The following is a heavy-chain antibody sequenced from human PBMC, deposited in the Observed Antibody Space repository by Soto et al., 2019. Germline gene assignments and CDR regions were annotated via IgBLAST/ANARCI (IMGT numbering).Heavy chain of an antibody. J-gene: IGHJ6*02. CDR3: ASSEGIAAADPTDDYYYGMDV. CDR2: IIPIFGTA. D-gene: IGHD6-13*01. Sequence: SVKVSCKASGGTFSSYAISWVRPAPRQGLEWMGGIIPIFGTANYAQKFQGRVTITADKSTSTAYMELSSLRSEDTAVYYCASSEGIAAADPTDDYYYGMDVWGQGTTVTVSS. CDR1: GGTFSSYA. V-gene: IGHV1-69*06.